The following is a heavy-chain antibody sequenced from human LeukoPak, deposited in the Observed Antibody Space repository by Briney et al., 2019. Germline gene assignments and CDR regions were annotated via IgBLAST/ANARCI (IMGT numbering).Heavy chain of an antibody. D-gene: IGHD3-22*01. CDR3: ARDISSGYYDAFDI. Sequence: TGGPLRLSCAASGFTVSSNYMSWVRQAPGKGLEWVSVIYSGGSTYCADSVKGRFTISRDNSKNTLYLQMNSLRAEDTAVYYCARDISSGYYDAFDIWGQGTMVTVSS. V-gene: IGHV3-66*01. CDR1: GFTVSSNY. CDR2: IYSGGST. J-gene: IGHJ3*02.